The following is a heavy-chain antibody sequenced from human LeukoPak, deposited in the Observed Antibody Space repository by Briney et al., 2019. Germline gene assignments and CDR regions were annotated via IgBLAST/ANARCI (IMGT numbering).Heavy chain of an antibody. J-gene: IGHJ3*02. CDR1: AFIFSNYA. CDR3: ARELIVGGNSWGAFDI. CDR2: ISYDGRNK. V-gene: IGHV3-33*01. Sequence: PGGSLRLSCAASAFIFSNYAMHWVRQAPGKGLEWVAVISYDGRNKYYADSVKGRFTISRDNSKNTLYVQMNSLRSEDTAMYYCARELIVGGNSWGAFDIWGKGTMVTVSS. D-gene: IGHD1-26*01.